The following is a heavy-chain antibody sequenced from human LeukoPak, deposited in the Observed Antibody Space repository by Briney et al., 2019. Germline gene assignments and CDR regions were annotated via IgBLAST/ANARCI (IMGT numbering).Heavy chain of an antibody. V-gene: IGHV4-34*01. J-gene: IGHJ4*02. CDR2: INHSGST. CDR1: AGSFSGYY. CDR3: AKGGYSYVVDY. Sequence: SSETLSLTFAVYAGSFSGYYWSWIRQPPGKGLEWIGEINHSGSTNYNPSLKSRVTISVDTSKNQFSLKLSSVTAADTAVYYCAKGGYSYVVDYWGQGTLVTVSS. D-gene: IGHD5-18*01.